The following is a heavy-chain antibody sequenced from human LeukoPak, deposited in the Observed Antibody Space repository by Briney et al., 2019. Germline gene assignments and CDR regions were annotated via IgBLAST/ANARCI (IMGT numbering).Heavy chain of an antibody. D-gene: IGHD2-2*01. CDR2: ISYDGSNK. Sequence: PGGSLRLSCAASGFTFSSYGMHWVRQAPGEGLEWGAVISYDGSNKYYADSVKGRFTISRDNSKNTLYLQMNSLRAEDTAVYYCAKSGQGVVPAAISLYYFDCWGQGTLVTVSS. CDR1: GFTFSSYG. CDR3: AKSGQGVVPAAISLYYFDC. V-gene: IGHV3-30*18. J-gene: IGHJ4*02.